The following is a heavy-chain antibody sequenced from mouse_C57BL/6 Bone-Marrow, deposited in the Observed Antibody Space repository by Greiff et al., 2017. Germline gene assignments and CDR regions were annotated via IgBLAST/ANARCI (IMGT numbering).Heavy chain of an antibody. CDR2: IDPSDSYT. V-gene: IGHV1-69*01. CDR3: ARGGVRQLRWWFAY. D-gene: IGHD3-2*02. CDR1: GYTFTSYW. Sequence: QVQLKQPGAELVMPGASVKLSCKASGYTFTSYWMHWVKQRPGQGLEWIGEIDPSDSYTNYNQKFKGKSTLTVDKSSSTAYMQLSSLTSEDSAVYYCARGGVRQLRWWFAYWGQGTLVTVSA. J-gene: IGHJ3*01.